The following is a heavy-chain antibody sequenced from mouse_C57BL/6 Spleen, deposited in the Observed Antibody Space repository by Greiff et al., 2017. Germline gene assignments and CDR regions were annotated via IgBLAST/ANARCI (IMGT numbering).Heavy chain of an antibody. CDR3: ARSEGNPTPSYAMDY. D-gene: IGHD2-1*01. Sequence: VQLQQSGAELVKPGASVKLSCTASGFNINDYYMHWVKQRTEQGLEWIGRIDPEDGDTKYDPKFTGKATLTADTSSNTAYLPLSSLTSEDTAVYYGARSEGNPTPSYAMDYWGQGTSVTVSS. J-gene: IGHJ4*01. CDR2: IDPEDGDT. V-gene: IGHV14-2*01. CDR1: GFNINDYY.